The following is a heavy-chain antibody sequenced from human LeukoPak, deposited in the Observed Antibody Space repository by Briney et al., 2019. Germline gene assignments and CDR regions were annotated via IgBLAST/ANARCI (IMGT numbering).Heavy chain of an antibody. CDR2: IKQDGNEK. D-gene: IGHD6-13*01. CDR1: GFTFSTYW. Sequence: GGSLRLSCTASGFTFSTYWMSWVSQAPGKGLEWVANIKQDGNEKHYMDSVKGRFTISRDNAKNSLYLQMNSLRVEDTAVYYCARDQLAKTYYFDYWGQGTLVTVSS. V-gene: IGHV3-7*01. CDR3: ARDQLAKTYYFDY. J-gene: IGHJ4*02.